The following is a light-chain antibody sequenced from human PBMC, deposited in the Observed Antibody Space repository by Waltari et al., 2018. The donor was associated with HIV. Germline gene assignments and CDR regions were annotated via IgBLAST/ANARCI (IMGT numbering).Light chain of an antibody. CDR2: SAS. Sequence: DIQLTQSPSFLSASVGDRVTITCRASLGISTYLAWYQQKPRKAPTLLIYSASTLQSGVPSRFSGGGSGTEFTLTISSLQPEDFATYYCQQLKSYPLTFGGGTKVEI. V-gene: IGKV1-9*01. J-gene: IGKJ4*01. CDR3: QQLKSYPLT. CDR1: LGISTY.